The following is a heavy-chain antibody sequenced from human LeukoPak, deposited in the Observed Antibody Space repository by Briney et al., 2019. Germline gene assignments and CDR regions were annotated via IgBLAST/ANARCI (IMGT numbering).Heavy chain of an antibody. CDR3: ATTLLRASTYMDV. Sequence: GGSLRLSCAASGFTFSSYVMSWVRQAPGKGLEWVSGISGSGGSTYYADSVKGRFTISRDNSKNTLYPQMNSLRAEDTAVYYCATTLLRASTYMDVWGKGTTVTVSS. J-gene: IGHJ6*03. CDR2: ISGSGGST. V-gene: IGHV3-23*01. CDR1: GFTFSSYV. D-gene: IGHD1-1*01.